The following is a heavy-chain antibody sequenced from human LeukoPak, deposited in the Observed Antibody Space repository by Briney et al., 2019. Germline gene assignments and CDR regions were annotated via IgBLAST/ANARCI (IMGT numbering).Heavy chain of an antibody. CDR1: GGSISSGAYY. J-gene: IGHJ2*01. CDR3: ARDNCSGWYKNGWYFDL. V-gene: IGHV4-30-4*08. D-gene: IGHD6-19*01. Sequence: SQTLSLTCTVSGGSISSGAYYWGWIRQPPGKGREWIGYIYYSGSTYYNPSLKSRVTLSEHTSKTTFCLKLSSVTAADTAVYYCARDNCSGWYKNGWYFDLWGRGTLVTVSS. CDR2: IYYSGST.